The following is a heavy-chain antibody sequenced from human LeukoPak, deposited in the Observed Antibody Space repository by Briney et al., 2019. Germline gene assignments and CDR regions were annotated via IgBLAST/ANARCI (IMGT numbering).Heavy chain of an antibody. CDR3: AKPPGSSWYGYFDY. Sequence: PGGSLRLSCAASGFSVSNSYMSWVRQAPGKGLEWVSAISGSGGSTYYADSVKGRFTIPRDNSKNTLYLQMNSLRAEDTAVYYCAKPPGSSWYGYFDYWGQGTLVTVSS. CDR1: GFSVSNSY. V-gene: IGHV3-23*01. J-gene: IGHJ4*02. D-gene: IGHD6-13*01. CDR2: ISGSGGST.